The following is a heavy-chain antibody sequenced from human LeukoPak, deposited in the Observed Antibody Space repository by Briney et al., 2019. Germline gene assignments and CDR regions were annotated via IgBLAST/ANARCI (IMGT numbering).Heavy chain of an antibody. CDR1: GYTLTELS. Sequence: ASVKVSCKVSGYTLTELSMHWVRQAPGKGLEWMGGFGPEDGETIYAQKFQGRVTMTEDTSTDTAYMELSSLRSEDTAVYYCATDLATIRKKDYWGQGTLVTVSS. CDR2: FGPEDGET. CDR3: ATDLATIRKKDY. D-gene: IGHD5-12*01. V-gene: IGHV1-24*01. J-gene: IGHJ4*02.